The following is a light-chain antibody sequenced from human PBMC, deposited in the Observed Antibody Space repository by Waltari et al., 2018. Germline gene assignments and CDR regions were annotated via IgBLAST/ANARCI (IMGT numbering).Light chain of an antibody. Sequence: AIQMTQSPSSLSASVGDRVTVPCRASQGVGNDLGWYQQKPGKAPKLLIYATSTLQSGVPSRFRGSGSGTDFTLTISSLQPEDSATYYCLQDYNRPYTFGQGTKLEI. CDR3: LQDYNRPYT. J-gene: IGKJ2*01. CDR1: QGVGND. V-gene: IGKV1-6*01. CDR2: ATS.